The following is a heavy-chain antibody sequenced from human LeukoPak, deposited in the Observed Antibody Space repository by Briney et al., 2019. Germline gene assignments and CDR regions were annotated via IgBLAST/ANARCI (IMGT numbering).Heavy chain of an antibody. CDR2: IYYTGNT. CDR1: GGSIGGYY. V-gene: IGHV4-59*01. J-gene: IGHJ6*02. D-gene: IGHD2-2*01. Sequence: PSETLSLTCTVSGGSIGGYYWNWIRQSPEKGLECIGYIYYTGNTDYNPSLKSRVTISVDTSKNQFSLKLSSVTAADTAVYYCARVAEDQDYYYGMDVWGQGTTVTVSS. CDR3: ARVAEDQDYYYGMDV.